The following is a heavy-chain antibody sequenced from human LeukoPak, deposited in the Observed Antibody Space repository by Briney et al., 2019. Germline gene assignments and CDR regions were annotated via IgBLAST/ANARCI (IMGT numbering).Heavy chain of an antibody. J-gene: IGHJ4*02. CDR3: ARRDILTGYLDY. Sequence: SETLSLTCSVSGGSIRSYYWSWVRQPPGKGLEWIGYIYATGSTNYNPSLKSRVTISVDTSKNQFSLKLSSVTAADTAVYYCARRDILTGYLDYWGQGTLVTVSS. D-gene: IGHD3-9*01. CDR2: IYATGST. CDR1: GGSIRSYY. V-gene: IGHV4-59*08.